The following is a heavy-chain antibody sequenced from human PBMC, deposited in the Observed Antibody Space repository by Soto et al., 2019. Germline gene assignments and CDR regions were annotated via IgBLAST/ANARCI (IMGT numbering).Heavy chain of an antibody. CDR1: GLTFSDSY. CDR3: ARVSWREKYGMDV. V-gene: IGHV3-11*01. J-gene: IGHJ6*02. CDR2: ITLSSNTV. Sequence: AGSWRLSCAASGLTFSDSYMSWIRQAPGRGLEWICYITLSSNTVYYADSLKRRFTISRDNDKHSLCLQMNRLSAEETAVYYCARVSWREKYGMDVWGQGTTVTVSS.